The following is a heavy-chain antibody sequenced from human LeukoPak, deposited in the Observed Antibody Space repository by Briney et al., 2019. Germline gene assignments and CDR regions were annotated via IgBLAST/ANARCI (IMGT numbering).Heavy chain of an antibody. V-gene: IGHV3-15*01. J-gene: IGHJ4*02. CDR1: GFTFSSYS. CDR2: IKSKTDGGTT. D-gene: IGHD3-22*01. Sequence: GGSLRLSCSASGFTFSSYSMNWVRQAPGRGLEWVGRIKSKTDGGTTDYAAPVKGRFTISREDSKNTLYLQMSSLKTEDTAVYYCTTEHYYDSSGYADYWGQGTLVTVSS. CDR3: TTEHYYDSSGYADY.